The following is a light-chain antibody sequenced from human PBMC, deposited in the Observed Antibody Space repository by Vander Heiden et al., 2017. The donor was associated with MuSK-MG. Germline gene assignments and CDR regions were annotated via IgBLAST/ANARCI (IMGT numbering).Light chain of an antibody. J-gene: IGKJ4*01. V-gene: IGKV1-16*02. Sequence: DIQMTQSPSSLSASVGDRVNITCRASQGINNYLAWFQQKPGKAPKSLIYAASNLQSGVPSKCSGCGSGSDFTLTISSLQPDDFATYYCQQYKTYPHTFGGGTKLEIK. CDR2: AAS. CDR1: QGINNY. CDR3: QQYKTYPHT.